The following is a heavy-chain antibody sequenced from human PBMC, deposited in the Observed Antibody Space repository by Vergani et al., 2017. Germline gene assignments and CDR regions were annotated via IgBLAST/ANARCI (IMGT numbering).Heavy chain of an antibody. D-gene: IGHD3-10*01. CDR1: GGTFSSYA. V-gene: IGHV1-69*04. Sequence: QVQLVQSGAEVKKPGSSVKVSCKASGGTFSSYAISWVRQAPGQGVEWMGRIIPILGIANYAQKFQGRVTITADKSTRTACMELSSLRSEDTDVYYCAGNVNYGSGLGWFDPWGQGTLVTVSS. J-gene: IGHJ5*02. CDR3: AGNVNYGSGLGWFDP. CDR2: IIPILGIA.